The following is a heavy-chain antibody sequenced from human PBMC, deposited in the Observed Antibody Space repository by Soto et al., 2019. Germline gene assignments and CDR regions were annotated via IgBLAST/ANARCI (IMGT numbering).Heavy chain of an antibody. V-gene: IGHV4-34*01. Sequence: SETLSLTCTVSGDSISGGAYWSWIRQPPGKGLEWIGEINHSGSTNYNPSLKSRVTISVDTSKNQFSLKLSSVTAADTAVYYCARVPRLAYCGGDCYSKYYFDYWGQGTLVTVSS. CDR1: GDSISGGAY. CDR2: INHSGST. J-gene: IGHJ4*02. D-gene: IGHD2-21*02. CDR3: ARVPRLAYCGGDCYSKYYFDY.